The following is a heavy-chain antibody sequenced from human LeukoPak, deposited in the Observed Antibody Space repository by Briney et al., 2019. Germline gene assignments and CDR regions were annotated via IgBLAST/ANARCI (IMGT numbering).Heavy chain of an antibody. D-gene: IGHD1-1*01. Sequence: GGSLRLSCAASGFTFDDYAMHWVRQAPGKGLEWVSGISWNSGSIGYADSVKGRFTISRDNAKNSLYLQMNSLRAEDTALYYCATHSDDAAFDIWGQATMVTASS. V-gene: IGHV3-9*01. CDR3: ATHSDDAAFDI. J-gene: IGHJ3*02. CDR1: GFTFDDYA. CDR2: ISWNSGSI.